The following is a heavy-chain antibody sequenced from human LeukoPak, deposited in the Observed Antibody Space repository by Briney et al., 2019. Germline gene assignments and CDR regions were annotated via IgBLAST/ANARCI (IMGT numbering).Heavy chain of an antibody. Sequence: SVKVSCKASGGTFSSYAISWVRQAPGQGLEWMGGIIPIFGTANYAQKFQGRVTITADESTSTAYMELSSLRSEDTAVYYCARGVVGGDYYGSSGYYYYFDYWGQGTLVTVSS. CDR3: ARGVVGGDYYGSSGYYYYFDY. CDR1: GGTFSSYA. CDR2: IIPIFGTA. V-gene: IGHV1-69*13. D-gene: IGHD3-22*01. J-gene: IGHJ4*02.